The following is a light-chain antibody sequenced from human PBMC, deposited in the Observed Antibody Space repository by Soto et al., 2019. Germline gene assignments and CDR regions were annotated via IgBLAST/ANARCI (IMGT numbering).Light chain of an antibody. CDR1: QNIKTY. Sequence: DIQMTQSPSSLSASVVDSVTITCRASQNIKTYLNWYQQKPGKAPNLLIYAASSLHSGVPSRFSGSGSGTDFTLTISSLQPEDFATYYCQQSFSSTPWTFGQGTKVDIK. CDR3: QQSFSSTPWT. V-gene: IGKV1-39*01. J-gene: IGKJ1*01. CDR2: AAS.